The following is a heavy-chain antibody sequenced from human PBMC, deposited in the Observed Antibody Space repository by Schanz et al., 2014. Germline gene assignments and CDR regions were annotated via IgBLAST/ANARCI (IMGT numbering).Heavy chain of an antibody. CDR2: MNSKTGNT. CDR3: TNGRTFAR. D-gene: IGHD3-16*01. V-gene: IGHV1-8*01. J-gene: IGHJ4*02. CDR1: GYTFTSYD. Sequence: QVQLVQSGAEVKKPGASVKVSCKASGYTFTSYDINWVRQATGQGLEWMGWMNSKTGNTGYAQRFQGRVTMTRNTSIPTAYLELSSLRSGDTAVYYCTNGRTFARWGQGTLXTVSS.